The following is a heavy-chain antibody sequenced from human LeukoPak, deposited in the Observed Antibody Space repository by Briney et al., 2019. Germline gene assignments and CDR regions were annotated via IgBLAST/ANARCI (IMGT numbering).Heavy chain of an antibody. J-gene: IGHJ4*02. Sequence: SETLSLTCAVYGGSFSGYYWSWIRQPPGKGLEWIGEINHSGSTNYDPSLKSRVTISVDTSKNQFSLKLGSVTAADTAVYYCARGRSRCSGGSCYQAAPVFDYWGQGTLVTVSS. CDR1: GGSFSGYY. V-gene: IGHV4-34*01. D-gene: IGHD2-15*01. CDR2: INHSGST. CDR3: ARGRSRCSGGSCYQAAPVFDY.